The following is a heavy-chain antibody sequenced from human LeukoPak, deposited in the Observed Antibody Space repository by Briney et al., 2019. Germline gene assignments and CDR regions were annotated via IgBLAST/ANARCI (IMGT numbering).Heavy chain of an antibody. J-gene: IGHJ4*02. V-gene: IGHV3-48*01. D-gene: IGHD6-6*01. CDR1: GFTFSSYS. CDR3: AKDRRSSSSSGHFDY. CDR2: ISSSSSTI. Sequence: GGSLRLSCAASGFTFSSYSMNWVRQAPGKGLEWASYISSSSSTIYYADSVKGRFTISRDNSKNTLYLQMNSLRAEDTAVYYCAKDRRSSSSSGHFDYWGQGTLVTVSS.